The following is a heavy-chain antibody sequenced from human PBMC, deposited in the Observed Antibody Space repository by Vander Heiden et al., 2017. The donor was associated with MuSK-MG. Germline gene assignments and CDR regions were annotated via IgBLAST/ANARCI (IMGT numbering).Heavy chain of an antibody. D-gene: IGHD5-18*01. V-gene: IGHV3-30-3*01. CDR2: ISYDGSNK. Sequence: QVQLLESGGGVVQPGRSLRLSCAASEFPFRSYAMHWVRQAPGKGLEWVAVISYDGSNKYYADSVKGRFTISRDNSKNTLYLQMNSLRAEDTAVYYCARGRSSYGYYYYYGMDVWGQGPTVTVSS. J-gene: IGHJ6*02. CDR3: ARGRSSYGYYYYYGMDV. CDR1: EFPFRSYA.